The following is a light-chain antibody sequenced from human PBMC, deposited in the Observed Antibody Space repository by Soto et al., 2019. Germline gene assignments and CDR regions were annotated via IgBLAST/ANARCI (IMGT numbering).Light chain of an antibody. CDR2: QDN. Sequence: NFMLTQPHSVSESPGKTVTISCTRSGGSIATNYVQWYQQRPGSAPTPVIFQDNDRPSGVPDRFSGSKSATSASLAITGLQAEDEAIYYCQSYDNTLSGPIYVFGTGTKVTVL. CDR3: QSYDNTLSGPIYV. V-gene: IGLV6-57*04. CDR1: GGSIATNY. J-gene: IGLJ1*01.